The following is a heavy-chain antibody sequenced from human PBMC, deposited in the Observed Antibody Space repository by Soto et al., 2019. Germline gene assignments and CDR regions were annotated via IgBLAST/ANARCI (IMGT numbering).Heavy chain of an antibody. CDR2: INPNSGGT. J-gene: IGHJ6*02. D-gene: IGHD3-10*01. Sequence: ASVKVSCKASGYTFTGYYMHWVRQAPGQGLEWMGWINPNSGGTNYAQKFQGWVTMTRDTSISTAYMELSRLRSDDTTVYYCARGRGRYYGSGSATSYYGMDVWGQGTTVTVSS. V-gene: IGHV1-2*04. CDR3: ARGRGRYYGSGSATSYYGMDV. CDR1: GYTFTGYY.